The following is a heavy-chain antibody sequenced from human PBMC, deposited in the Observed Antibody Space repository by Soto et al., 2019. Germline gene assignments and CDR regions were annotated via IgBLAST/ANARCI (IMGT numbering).Heavy chain of an antibody. Sequence: GASVKVSCKASGYTFTGYYMHWVRQAPGQGLEWMGWINPNSGGTNYAQKFQGRVTMTRETSISTAYMELSRLRSDDTAVYYCARGSYYGSGSYHIFDPWGQGTLVTVSS. CDR2: INPNSGGT. CDR3: ARGSYYGSGSYHIFDP. J-gene: IGHJ5*02. V-gene: IGHV1-2*02. D-gene: IGHD3-10*01. CDR1: GYTFTGYY.